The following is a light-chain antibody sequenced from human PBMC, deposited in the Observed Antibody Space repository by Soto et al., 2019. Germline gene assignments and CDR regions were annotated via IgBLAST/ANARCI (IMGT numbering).Light chain of an antibody. J-gene: IGLJ1*01. CDR2: DVS. CDR3: SSYTSSSTLSYV. Sequence: QSVLTQPASVSGSPGQSITISCSGTSSDVGGYNYVSWYQQHPGKAPKLMISDVSNRPSGVSNRFSGSKSGNTASLTISGLQAEGEADYYCSSYTSSSTLSYVFGTGTKVTV. CDR1: SSDVGGYNY. V-gene: IGLV2-14*01.